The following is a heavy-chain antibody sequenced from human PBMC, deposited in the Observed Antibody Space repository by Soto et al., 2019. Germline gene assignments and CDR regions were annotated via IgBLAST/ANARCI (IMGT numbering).Heavy chain of an antibody. CDR1: GGSISSYY. CDR3: ARDVFGSGSRMFDP. V-gene: IGHV4-59*01. D-gene: IGHD3-10*01. Sequence: SQTLSLTCTVSGGSISSYYWSWIRQPPGKGLEWIGYIYYSGSTNYNPSLKSRVTISVDTSKNQFSLKLSSVTAADTAVYYCARDVFGSGSRMFDPWGQGTLVTVSS. J-gene: IGHJ5*02. CDR2: IYYSGST.